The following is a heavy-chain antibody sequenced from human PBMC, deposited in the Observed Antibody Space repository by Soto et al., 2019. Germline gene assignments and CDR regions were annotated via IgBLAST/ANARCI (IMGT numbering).Heavy chain of an antibody. V-gene: IGHV3-30*18. CDR2: ISYDGTNK. CDR1: GFSFNDYG. D-gene: IGHD6-19*01. CDR3: AKDESSSGWYNWFDP. Sequence: QVQLVESGGGVVQPGRSLRLSCAASGFSFNDYGMHWVRQAPGKGLEWVAVISYDGTNKFYADSVKGRFTISRDNSKNTLYLQMNSLTPEDTAVYFCAKDESSSGWYNWFDPWGQGTQVTVSS. J-gene: IGHJ5*02.